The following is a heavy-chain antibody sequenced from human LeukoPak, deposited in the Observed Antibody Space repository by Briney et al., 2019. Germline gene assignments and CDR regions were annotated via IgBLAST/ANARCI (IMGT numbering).Heavy chain of an antibody. Sequence: GGSLRLSCAASGFTFSDYYMSWIRQAPGKGLEWVSYISDLANTIHYADSMKGRFTISRDNARNSVYLQMNSLRVDDTAVYYCAREKGYCTTTSCYRTGGFDYWGQGTLVTVSS. D-gene: IGHD2-2*01. CDR2: ISDLANTI. V-gene: IGHV3-11*01. CDR3: AREKGYCTTTSCYRTGGFDY. J-gene: IGHJ4*02. CDR1: GFTFSDYY.